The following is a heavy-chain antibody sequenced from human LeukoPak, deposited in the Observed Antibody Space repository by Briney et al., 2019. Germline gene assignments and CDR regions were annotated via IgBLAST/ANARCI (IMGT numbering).Heavy chain of an antibody. CDR1: GFTFSTYW. Sequence: PGGSLRLSCAASGFTFSTYWMSWVRQAPGKGLEWVANIKEDGSEKYYGDSVKGRFTISRDNAKNSLYLEMNGLRVEDTAVYYCAREMGSTTVYYYYYGMDVWGQGTTVTVSS. D-gene: IGHD2/OR15-2a*01. V-gene: IGHV3-7*01. CDR2: IKEDGSEK. CDR3: AREMGSTTVYYYYYGMDV. J-gene: IGHJ6*02.